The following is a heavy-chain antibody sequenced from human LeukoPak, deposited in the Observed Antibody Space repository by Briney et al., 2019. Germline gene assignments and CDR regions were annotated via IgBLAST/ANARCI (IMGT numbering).Heavy chain of an antibody. CDR3: AKEEYSSGWYPGAFDI. J-gene: IGHJ3*02. D-gene: IGHD6-19*01. Sequence: PGGSLRLSCAASGFTFSSYGMHWVRQAPGKGLEWVAFIRYDGSNKYYADSVKGRFTISRDNSKNTLYLQMNGLRAEDTAVYYCAKEEYSSGWYPGAFDIWGQGTMVTVSS. CDR2: IRYDGSNK. V-gene: IGHV3-30*02. CDR1: GFTFSSYG.